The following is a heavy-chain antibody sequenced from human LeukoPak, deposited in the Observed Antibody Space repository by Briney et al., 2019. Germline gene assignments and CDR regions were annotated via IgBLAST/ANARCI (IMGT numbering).Heavy chain of an antibody. J-gene: IGHJ6*03. CDR3: ARIVYYYGSGRRRELYYMDV. CDR2: IYPGDSDT. D-gene: IGHD3-10*01. V-gene: IGHV5-51*01. Sequence: GESLKISCKGSGYSFTSYWIGWVRQMPGKGLEWMGIIYPGDSDTRYSPSFQGQVTISADKSISTAYLQWSSLKASDTAMYYCARIVYYYGSGRRRELYYMDVWGKGTTVTISS. CDR1: GYSFTSYW.